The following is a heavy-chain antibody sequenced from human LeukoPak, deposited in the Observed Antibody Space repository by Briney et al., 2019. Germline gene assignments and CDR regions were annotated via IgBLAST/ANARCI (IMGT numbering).Heavy chain of an antibody. D-gene: IGHD6-13*01. CDR2: ISGSGGST. CDR1: GFTFSSYA. J-gene: IGHJ4*02. V-gene: IGHV3-23*01. CDR3: AKGLSSSSWRRYYFDY. Sequence: GGSLRLSCAASGFTFSSYAMSWVRQAPGKGLEWVSAISGSGGSTYYADSVKGRFTISRDNSKNTLYLQMNSLRAEDTAVYYCAKGLSSSSWRRYYFDYWGQGTLVTVYS.